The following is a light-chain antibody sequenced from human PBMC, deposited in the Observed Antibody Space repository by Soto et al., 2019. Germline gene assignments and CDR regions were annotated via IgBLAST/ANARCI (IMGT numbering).Light chain of an antibody. V-gene: IGKV1-12*01. CDR1: QPISSW. Sequence: DIQMTQSPSSISASVGARVTITCRTSQPISSWLAWYQQVPGQAPYLLIYPASTLQSGVPSRFSGSGSWTDFTLTITSLQPEDFATDICQQGYYFPRAFGQGTRVEI. J-gene: IGKJ1*01. CDR2: PAS. CDR3: QQGYYFPRA.